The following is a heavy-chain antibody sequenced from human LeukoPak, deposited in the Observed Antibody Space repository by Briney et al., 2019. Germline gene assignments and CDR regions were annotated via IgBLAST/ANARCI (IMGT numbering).Heavy chain of an antibody. D-gene: IGHD3-16*01. Sequence: GGSLRLSCATSGFSFSFYGMRWVRQAPGKGLEWVAVIWNDGSQKYYGDSVKGRFTISKDSSRKTVNLQMDSLRAEDTAIYYCTRWGAGGLTLDYWGQGVLVTVSS. CDR3: TRWGAGGLTLDY. CDR1: GFSFSFYG. V-gene: IGHV3-33*01. CDR2: IWNDGSQK. J-gene: IGHJ4*02.